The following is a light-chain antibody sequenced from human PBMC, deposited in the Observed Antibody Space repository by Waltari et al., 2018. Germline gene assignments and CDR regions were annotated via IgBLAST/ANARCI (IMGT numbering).Light chain of an antibody. CDR2: DTS. CDR1: QSVKSNE. V-gene: IGKV3-20*01. J-gene: IGKJ4*01. Sequence: IVLTQSPGTLSLSPGARATLSCRASQSVKSNELAWYQQKPGQAPRLLIYDTSTRATGIPDRFSGSGSGTDFILTISRLEAEDFVLYYCQQYGTPLTFGGGTKVEIK. CDR3: QQYGTPLT.